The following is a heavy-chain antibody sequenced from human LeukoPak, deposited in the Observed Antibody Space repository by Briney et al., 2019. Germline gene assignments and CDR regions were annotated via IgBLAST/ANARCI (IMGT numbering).Heavy chain of an antibody. CDR3: VRGGGYSYGSGDY. D-gene: IGHD5-18*01. J-gene: IGHJ4*02. CDR2: INSDESST. Sequence: GGSLRLSCAASGFTLSNYWMYWVRQAPGRGLVWVSRINSDESSTSYADSVKGRFTISRDNAKNTLYLQMNSLRAEDTAVYYCVRGGGYSYGSGDYWGQGTLVTVSS. V-gene: IGHV3-74*01. CDR1: GFTLSNYW.